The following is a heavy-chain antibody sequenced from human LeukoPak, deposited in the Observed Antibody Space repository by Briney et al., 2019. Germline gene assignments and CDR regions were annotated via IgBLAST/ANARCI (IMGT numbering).Heavy chain of an antibody. V-gene: IGHV1-8*01. D-gene: IGHD5-12*01. CDR3: ARGNSPHSGYDLVDYYYYGMDV. Sequence: GASVKVSCKAFGYTFTSYDINWVRQATGQGLEWMGWMNPNSGNTGYAQKFQGRVTMTRNTSISTAYMELSSLRSEDTAVYYCARGNSPHSGYDLVDYYYYGMDVWGQGTTVTVSS. CDR2: MNPNSGNT. J-gene: IGHJ6*02. CDR1: GYTFTSYD.